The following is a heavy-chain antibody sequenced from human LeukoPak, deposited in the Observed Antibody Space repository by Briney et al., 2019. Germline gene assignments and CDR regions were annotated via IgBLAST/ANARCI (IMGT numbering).Heavy chain of an antibody. CDR1: GYTFTSYH. CDR2: INPSGCST. CDR3: TRGGSSIQDLNYFDY. Sequence: GASVKVSCKASGYTFTSYHMHWVRQAPGQGLEWMGIINPSGCSTRYAQKFQGRITMTRDTSASTVYMELSSLSCEDTGMYYGTRGGSSIQDLNYFDYWGQGTLVTVSS. J-gene: IGHJ4*02. D-gene: IGHD2-21*01. V-gene: IGHV1-46*01.